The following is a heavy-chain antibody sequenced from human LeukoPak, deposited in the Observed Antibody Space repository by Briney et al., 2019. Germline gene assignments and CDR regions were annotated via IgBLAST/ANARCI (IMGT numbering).Heavy chain of an antibody. J-gene: IGHJ3*02. CDR2: IYYSGST. CDR3: ARHVPYVKGDRNSRGAFDI. D-gene: IGHD3-10*02. V-gene: IGHV4-31*03. Sequence: PSETLSLTCTVSGGSISSGGYYWSWIRQHPGKGLEWIGYIYYSGSTYYNPSLKSRVTISVDTSKNQFSLKLSSVTAADTAVYYCARHVPYVKGDRNSRGAFDIWGQGTMVTVSS. CDR1: GGSISSGGYY.